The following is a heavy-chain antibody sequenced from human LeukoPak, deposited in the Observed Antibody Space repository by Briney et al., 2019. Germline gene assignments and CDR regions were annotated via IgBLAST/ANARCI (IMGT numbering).Heavy chain of an antibody. V-gene: IGHV4-59*01. J-gene: IGHJ5*02. CDR1: GDSISSYY. Sequence: PSETLPLTCTVSGDSISSYYWSWIRQPPGKGLEWIGCIYYSGDTDYNPSLKSRVTISVDTSKNQFSLRLSSVTAANTAVYYCARVAYSSSWYRFDPWGQGTLVTVSS. CDR3: ARVAYSSSWYRFDP. D-gene: IGHD6-13*01. CDR2: IYYSGDT.